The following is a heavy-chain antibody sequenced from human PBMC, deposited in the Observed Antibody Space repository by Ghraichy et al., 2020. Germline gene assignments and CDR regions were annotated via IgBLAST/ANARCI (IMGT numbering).Heavy chain of an antibody. CDR1: GGSISTSGYY. J-gene: IGHJ4*02. V-gene: IGHV4-39*01. CDR3: AKTQAAEGHFVWGSYRYL. Sequence: SETLSLTCTVSGGSISTSGYYWGWIRQPPGKAPEWIGSIYHTGSTYYNPYLESRVTISVDMSRNQFSLILSSVTAADTAVYYCAKTQAAEGHFVWGSYRYLWGQGTLVTVSS. CDR2: IYHTGST. D-gene: IGHD3-16*02.